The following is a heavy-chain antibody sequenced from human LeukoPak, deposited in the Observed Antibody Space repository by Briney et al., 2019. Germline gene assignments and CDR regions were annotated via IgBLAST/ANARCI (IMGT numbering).Heavy chain of an antibody. CDR2: INPNSGGT. D-gene: IGHD6-13*01. CDR3: ALLAASGTDY. V-gene: IGHV1-2*02. J-gene: IGHJ4*02. Sequence: PGASVKVSCEASGYTFTGHYTHWVRQAPGQGLEWMGWINPNSGGTNYAQKFHGRVTMTRDTSISTAYMELNRLKSDDTAVYYCALLAASGTDYWGQGTLVTVSS. CDR1: GYTFTGHY.